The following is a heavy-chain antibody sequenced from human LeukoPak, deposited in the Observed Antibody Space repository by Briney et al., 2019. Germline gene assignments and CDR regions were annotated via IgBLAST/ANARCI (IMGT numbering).Heavy chain of an antibody. CDR2: INTDGSST. V-gene: IGHV3-74*01. CDR1: GFTFSSYW. Sequence: QPGGSLRLSCAASGFTFSSYWMHWVRQAPGKGLVWVSRINTDGSSTSYADSVKGRFTISRDNAKNTLYLQMNSLRAEDTAVYYCARWTPSGSLDYWGQGTLVTVSS. CDR3: ARWTPSGSLDY. J-gene: IGHJ4*02. D-gene: IGHD3-3*01.